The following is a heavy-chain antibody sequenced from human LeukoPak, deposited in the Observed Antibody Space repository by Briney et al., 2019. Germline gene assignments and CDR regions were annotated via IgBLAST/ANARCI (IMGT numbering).Heavy chain of an antibody. CDR2: IKQDGSEK. V-gene: IGHV3-7*01. CDR1: GFTFSSYW. Sequence: GGSLRLSCAASGFTFSSYWMSWVRKAPGKGLEWVANIKQDGSEKYYVDSVKGRFTISRDNAKNSLYLQMNSLRAEDTAVYYCARDTVFRQNWFDPWGQGTLVTVSS. J-gene: IGHJ5*02. CDR3: ARDTVFRQNWFDP. D-gene: IGHD4-11*01.